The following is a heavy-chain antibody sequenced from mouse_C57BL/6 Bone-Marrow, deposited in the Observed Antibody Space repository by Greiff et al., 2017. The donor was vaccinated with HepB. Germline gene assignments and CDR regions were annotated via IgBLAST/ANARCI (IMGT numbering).Heavy chain of an antibody. CDR2: IHPNSGST. V-gene: IGHV1-64*01. CDR3: AYPLWLGCGFAY. D-gene: IGHD2-2*01. CDR1: GYTFTSYW. Sequence: VQLQQPGAELVKPGASVKLSCKASGYTFTSYWMHWVKQRPGQGLEWIGMIHPNSGSTNYNEKFKSKATLTVDKSSSTAYMQLSSLTSGDSAVYSVAYPLWLGCGFAYWDRGNLITVTA. J-gene: IGHJ3*01.